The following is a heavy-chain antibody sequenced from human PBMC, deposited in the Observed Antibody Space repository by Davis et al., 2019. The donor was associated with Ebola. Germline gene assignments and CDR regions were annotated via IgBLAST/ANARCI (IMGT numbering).Heavy chain of an antibody. CDR3: ARRDPSGSYYHYYFDY. J-gene: IGHJ4*02. D-gene: IGHD1-26*01. V-gene: IGHV5-10-1*01. CDR1: GYSFTSYW. Sequence: GESLKISCKGSGYSFTSYWISWVRQMPGKGLEWMGRIDPSDSYTNYSPSFQGHVTISADKSISTAYLQWSSLKASDTAMYYCARRDPSGSYYHYYFDYWGQGTLVTVSS. CDR2: IDPSDSYT.